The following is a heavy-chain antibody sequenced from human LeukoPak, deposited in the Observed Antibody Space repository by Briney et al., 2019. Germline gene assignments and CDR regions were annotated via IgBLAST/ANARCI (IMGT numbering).Heavy chain of an antibody. J-gene: IGHJ4*02. CDR3: ARKGYCSGGSFYYFDY. CDR2: IYPGDSDT. CDR1: GYSLTSYW. Sequence: GESLKISCKGSGYSLTSYWIGWVRQMPGKGLEWMGIIYPGDSDTRYSPSFQGQVTISADKSISTAYLQWSSLKASDTAVYYCARKGYCSGGSFYYFDYWGQGTLVTVSS. V-gene: IGHV5-51*01. D-gene: IGHD2-15*01.